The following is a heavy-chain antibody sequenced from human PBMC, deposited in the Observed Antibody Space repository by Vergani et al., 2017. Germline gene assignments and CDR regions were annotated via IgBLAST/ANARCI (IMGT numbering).Heavy chain of an antibody. CDR1: GGSISSGSYY. CDR3: ARDGYDILTGYSYYGMDV. J-gene: IGHJ6*02. Sequence: QVQLQESGPGLVKPSQTLSLTCTVPGGSISSGSYYWSWIRQPAGKGLEWIGRIYTSGSTNYNPSLKSRVTISVDTSKNQFSLKLSSVTAADTAVYYCARDGYDILTGYSYYGMDVWGQGTTVTVSS. D-gene: IGHD3-9*01. CDR2: IYTSGST. V-gene: IGHV4-61*02.